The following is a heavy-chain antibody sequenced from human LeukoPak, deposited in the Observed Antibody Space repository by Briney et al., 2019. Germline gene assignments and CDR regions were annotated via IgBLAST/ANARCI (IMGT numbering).Heavy chain of an antibody. CDR1: GDTFSSYA. CDR3: ARGIRRGSGKEPIAVAGTSGSPFDP. Sequence: ASVKVSCKASGDTFSSYAISWVRQAPGQGLEWMGGIIPIFGTANYAQKFQGRVTITADESTSTAYMELSSLRSEDTAVYYCARGIRRGSGKEPIAVAGTSGSPFDPWGQGTLVTVSS. D-gene: IGHD6-19*01. V-gene: IGHV1-69*13. CDR2: IIPIFGTA. J-gene: IGHJ5*02.